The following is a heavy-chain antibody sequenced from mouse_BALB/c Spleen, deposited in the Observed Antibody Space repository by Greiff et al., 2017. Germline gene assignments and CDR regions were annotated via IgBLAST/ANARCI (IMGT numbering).Heavy chain of an antibody. CDR2: ISSGGSYT. D-gene: IGHD1-1*01. V-gene: IGHV5-6*01. Sequence: DVQLVESGGDLVKPGGSLKLSCAASGFTFSSYGMSWVRQTPDKRLEWVATISSGGSYTYYPDSVKGRFTISRDNAKNTLYLQMSSLKSEDTAMYYCAAWDYGSSYDYFDYWGQGTTLTVSS. CDR3: AAWDYGSSYDYFDY. CDR1: GFTFSSYG. J-gene: IGHJ2*01.